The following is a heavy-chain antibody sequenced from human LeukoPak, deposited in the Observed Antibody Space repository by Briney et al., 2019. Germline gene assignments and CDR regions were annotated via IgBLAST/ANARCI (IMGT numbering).Heavy chain of an antibody. CDR3: AKDYYDSYYFDY. CDR2: ISGGGYTT. V-gene: IGHV3-23*01. CDR1: GFTLSSYG. Sequence: GGTLGLSCAASGFTLSSYGMTWVRQAPGKGLEWVSSISGGGYTTYYADSVKGRFIISRDNSKNTLYLQMNSLRAEDTAVYYCAKDYYDSYYFDYWGQGTLVTVSS. D-gene: IGHD3-22*01. J-gene: IGHJ4*02.